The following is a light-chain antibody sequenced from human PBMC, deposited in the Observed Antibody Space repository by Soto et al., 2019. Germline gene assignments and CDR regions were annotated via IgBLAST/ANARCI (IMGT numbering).Light chain of an antibody. CDR2: EVT. Sequence: QSVLTQPASVSGSPGQSITISCTGTSSDVGRYNYVSWYQQHPGKAPKVIIFEVTNRPSGVSNRFSGSKSGNTASLTISGLRAADEADYYCTSYTSSSTRVFGTGTKVTVL. V-gene: IGLV2-14*01. CDR1: SSDVGRYNY. J-gene: IGLJ1*01. CDR3: TSYTSSSTRV.